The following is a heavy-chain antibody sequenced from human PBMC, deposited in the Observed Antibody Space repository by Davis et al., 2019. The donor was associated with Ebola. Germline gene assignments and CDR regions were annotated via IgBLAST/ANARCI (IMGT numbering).Heavy chain of an antibody. CDR3: AHSYGYN. D-gene: IGHD5-18*01. J-gene: IGHJ4*02. CDR2: IYWDDDK. CDR1: GFSLSTSGAG. V-gene: IGHV2-5*02. Sequence: SGPTLVKPTQTLTLTCSFSGFSLSTSGAGVGWIRQPPGKALEWLALIYWDDDKGYSPSLKSRLTITKDTSKNQVVLTMTNVGPVDTATYYCAHSYGYNWGQGTLVTVSS.